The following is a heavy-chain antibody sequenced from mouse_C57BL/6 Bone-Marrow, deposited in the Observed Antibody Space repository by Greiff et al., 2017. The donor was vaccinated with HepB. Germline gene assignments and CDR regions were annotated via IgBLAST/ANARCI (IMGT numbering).Heavy chain of an antibody. V-gene: IGHV1-81*01. CDR1: GYTFTSYG. CDR2: IYPRSGNT. Sequence: VQLQQSGAELARPGASVKLSCKASGYTFTSYGISWVKQRTGQGLEWIGEIYPRSGNTYYNEKFKGKATLTADKSSSTAYMELRSLTSEDSAVYFCARDLCFDYWGQGTTLTVSS. CDR3: ARDLCFDY. J-gene: IGHJ2*01.